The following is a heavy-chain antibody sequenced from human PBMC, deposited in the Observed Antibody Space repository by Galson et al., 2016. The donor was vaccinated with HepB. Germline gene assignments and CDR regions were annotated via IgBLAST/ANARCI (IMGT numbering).Heavy chain of an antibody. CDR2: IYYSGST. CDR3: ARGLGGYFDY. J-gene: IGHJ4*02. Sequence: TLSLTCTVSGGSMSSSYWSWIRQPPGKGLEWIGYIYYSGSTKYNPSLKSRATISVDRSKNQFSLKLSSVTAADTAVYYCARGLGGYFDYWGQGTLVTVSS. CDR1: GGSMSSSY. V-gene: IGHV4-59*01.